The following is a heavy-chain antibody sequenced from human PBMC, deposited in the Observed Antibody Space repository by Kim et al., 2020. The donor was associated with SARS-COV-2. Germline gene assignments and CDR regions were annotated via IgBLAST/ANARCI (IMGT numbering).Heavy chain of an antibody. Sequence: GGSLRLSCAASGFAFDTYAMSWVRQAPGKGLEWVSAILYNSESTYYADSVKGRFTISRDNSKNTMYLLMDILRAEDAAVNYCLTAAQLVAPERNWWGQG. CDR1: GFAFDTYA. J-gene: IGHJ4*02. CDR3: LTAAQLVAPERNW. CDR2: ILYNSEST. D-gene: IGHD2-2*01. V-gene: IGHV3-23*01.